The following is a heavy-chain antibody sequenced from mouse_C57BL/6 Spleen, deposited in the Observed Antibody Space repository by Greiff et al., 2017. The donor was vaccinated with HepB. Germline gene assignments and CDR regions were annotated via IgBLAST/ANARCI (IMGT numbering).Heavy chain of an antibody. CDR3: ARPVYDGYYGSAMDY. Sequence: EVMLVESGGGLVKPGGSLKLSCAASGFTFSDYGMHWVRQAPEKGLEWVAYISSGSSTIYYADTVKGRFTISRDNAKNTLFLQMTSLRSEDTAMYYCARPVYDGYYGSAMDYWGQGTSVTVSS. J-gene: IGHJ4*01. V-gene: IGHV5-17*01. CDR1: GFTFSDYG. D-gene: IGHD2-3*01. CDR2: ISSGSSTI.